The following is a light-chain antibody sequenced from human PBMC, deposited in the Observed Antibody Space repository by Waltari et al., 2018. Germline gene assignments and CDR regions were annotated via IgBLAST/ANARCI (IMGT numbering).Light chain of an antibody. Sequence: QSALTQPASVSGSPGQSISISCIGTSSDIGTFNLVSWYLQYPGTAPKLLIYDVSQRASGGSNRFSGSKSGNTASLTISGLQAEDEAIYYCCSYAGSRTWVFGGGAKLTVL. CDR2: DVS. J-gene: IGLJ3*02. CDR1: SSDIGTFNL. V-gene: IGLV2-23*02. CDR3: CSYAGSRTWV.